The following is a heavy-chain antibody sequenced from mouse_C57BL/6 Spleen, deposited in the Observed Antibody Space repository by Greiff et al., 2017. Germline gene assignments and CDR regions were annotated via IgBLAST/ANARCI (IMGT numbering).Heavy chain of an antibody. D-gene: IGHD2-4*01. CDR3: ARGDYDDGFSY. Sequence: QVQLQQSGAELARPGASVKLSCKASGYTFTSYGISWVKQRTGQGLEWIGEIYPRSGNTYYNEKFKGKAKLTADKSSSTAYMELRILTSEDSAVYFCARGDYDDGFSYWGQGTLVTVSA. V-gene: IGHV1-81*01. J-gene: IGHJ3*01. CDR2: IYPRSGNT. CDR1: GYTFTSYG.